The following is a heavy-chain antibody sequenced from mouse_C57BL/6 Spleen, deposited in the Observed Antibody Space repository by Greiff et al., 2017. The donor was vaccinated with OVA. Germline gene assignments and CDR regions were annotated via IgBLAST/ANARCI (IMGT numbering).Heavy chain of an antibody. CDR2: IDPSDSYT. Sequence: QVQLQQPGAELVRPGTSVKLSCKASGYTFTSYWMHWVKQRPGQGLEWIGVIDPSDSYTNYTQKFKGKSTLTVDTSSSTAYMQLSSLTSEDDAVDYCARIGARYAMDYWGQGTSVTVSS. V-gene: IGHV1-59*01. CDR1: GYTFTSYW. D-gene: IGHD2-14*01. J-gene: IGHJ4*01. CDR3: ARIGARYAMDY.